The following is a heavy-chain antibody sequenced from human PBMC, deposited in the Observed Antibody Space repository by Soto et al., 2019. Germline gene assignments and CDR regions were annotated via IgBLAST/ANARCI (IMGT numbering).Heavy chain of an antibody. CDR2: IYDSGST. J-gene: IGHJ4*02. V-gene: IGHV4-59*01. CDR1: GGSISSYY. CDR3: ARGSRGYSYGTLVY. Sequence: SETLSLTCTVSGGSISSYYWSWIRQPPGKGLEWIGYIYDSGSTNYNPSLKSRVTISVDTSKNQFSLKLSSVTAADTAVYYCARGSRGYSYGTLVYWGQGTLVTVSS. D-gene: IGHD5-18*01.